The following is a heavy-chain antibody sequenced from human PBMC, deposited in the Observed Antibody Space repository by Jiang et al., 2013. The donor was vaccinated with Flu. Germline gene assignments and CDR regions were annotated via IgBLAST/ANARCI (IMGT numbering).Heavy chain of an antibody. CDR2: VYYTGTT. CDR1: GGSVTSSIYY. Sequence: SLTCTVSGGSVTSSIYYWSWIRQPPGKGLEWIGHVYYTGTTTYNPSLESRVTISIDTSKSQFSLELTRVTAADTAVYFCARDYVWGSQYYGLDVWGQGATVTVS. J-gene: IGHJ6*02. CDR3: ARDYVWGSQYYGLDV. V-gene: IGHV4-61*01. D-gene: IGHD3-16*01.